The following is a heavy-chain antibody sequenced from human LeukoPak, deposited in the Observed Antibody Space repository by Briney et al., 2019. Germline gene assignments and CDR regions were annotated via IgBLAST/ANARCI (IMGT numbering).Heavy chain of an antibody. Sequence: GGSLRLSCAASGFTFSSYWMSWVRQAPGKGLEWVANIKEDGSEKYYVDSVKGRFTISRDNAKNSLYLQLNSLRAEDTAVFYCARLGGYSYGTVEGGFYSYYGMDVWGQGTTVTVSS. J-gene: IGHJ6*02. CDR1: GFTFSSYW. V-gene: IGHV3-7*01. CDR2: IKEDGSEK. D-gene: IGHD5-18*01. CDR3: ARLGGYSYGTVEGGFYSYYGMDV.